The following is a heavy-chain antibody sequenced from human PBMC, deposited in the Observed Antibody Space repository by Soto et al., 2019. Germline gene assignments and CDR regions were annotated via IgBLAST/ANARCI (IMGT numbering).Heavy chain of an antibody. D-gene: IGHD2-21*02. V-gene: IGHV3-7*05. CDR1: GFTFSSYW. CDR2: IKQDGSEK. CDR3: ARIPDYCGGDCYSFDY. J-gene: IGHJ4*02. Sequence: GGSLRLSCAASGFTFSSYWMSWVRQAPGKGLEWVANIKQDGSEKYYVDSVKGRFTISRDNAKNSLYLQMNSLRAEDTAVYYCARIPDYCGGDCYSFDYWGQGTLVTVSS.